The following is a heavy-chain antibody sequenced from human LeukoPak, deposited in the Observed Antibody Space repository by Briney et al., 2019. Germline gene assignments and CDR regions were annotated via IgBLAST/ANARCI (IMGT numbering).Heavy chain of an antibody. D-gene: IGHD3-3*01. CDR2: ISAYNGNT. Sequence: ASVKVSCKASGYTFTSYGISWVRQAPGQGLEWMGWISAYNGNTNYAQKLQGRVTMTTDTSTSTAYMELRSLRSDDTAVYYCARDRGYRYYDFWSGYYQNWFDPWGQGTLVTVSS. CDR3: ARDRGYRYYDFWSGYYQNWFDP. J-gene: IGHJ5*02. CDR1: GYTFTSYG. V-gene: IGHV1-18*01.